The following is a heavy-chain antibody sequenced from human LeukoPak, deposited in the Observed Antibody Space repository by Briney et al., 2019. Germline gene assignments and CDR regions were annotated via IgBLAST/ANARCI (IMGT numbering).Heavy chain of an antibody. V-gene: IGHV3-15*01. CDR3: TQYGSGNYRHNWFDP. Sequence: KAGGSLRLSCAASGFTFGKAWMSWVRQAPGKGLEWVGRIKRKSDGGTTDYAAPVKGRFTISRDDLKNTLYLQMNSLKTEDTAVYYCTQYGSGNYRHNWFDPWGQGTLVTVSS. CDR2: IKRKSDGGTT. CDR1: GFTFGKAW. J-gene: IGHJ5*02. D-gene: IGHD3-10*01.